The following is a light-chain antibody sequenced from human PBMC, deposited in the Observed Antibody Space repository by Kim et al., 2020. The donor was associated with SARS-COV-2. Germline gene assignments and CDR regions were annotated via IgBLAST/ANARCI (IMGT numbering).Light chain of an antibody. Sequence: PGQTARITCSGDALPKQYAYWYQQKPGQAPVLVIYKDSERPSGIPERFSGSSSGTTVTLTISGVQAEDEADYYCQSADSSGTYVVFGGGTQLTGL. CDR1: ALPKQY. CDR2: KDS. CDR3: QSADSSGTYVV. V-gene: IGLV3-25*03. J-gene: IGLJ2*01.